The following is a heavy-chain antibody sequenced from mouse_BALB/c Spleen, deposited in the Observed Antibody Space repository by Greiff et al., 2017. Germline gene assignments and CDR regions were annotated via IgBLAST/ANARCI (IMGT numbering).Heavy chain of an antibody. CDR1: GYTFTSYW. CDR2: IYPGDGDT. J-gene: IGHJ4*01. CDR3: ARENVRRGAMDY. D-gene: IGHD2-14*01. V-gene: IGHV1-87*01. Sequence: QVQLKESGAELARPGASVKLSCKASGYTFTSYWMQWVKQRPGQGLEWIGAIYPGDGDTRYTQKFKGKATLTADKSSSTAYMQLSSLASEDSAVYYCARENVRRGAMDYWGQGTSVTVAS.